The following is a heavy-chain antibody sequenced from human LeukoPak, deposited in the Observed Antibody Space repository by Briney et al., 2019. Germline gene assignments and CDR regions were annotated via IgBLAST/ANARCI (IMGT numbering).Heavy chain of an antibody. CDR3: ASGRIAVAGPAYYYYGMDV. D-gene: IGHD6-19*01. CDR2: IIPIFGTA. V-gene: IGHV1-69*13. CDR1: GGTFSSYA. Sequence: SVKVSCKASGGTFSSYAISWVRQAPGQGLEWMGGIIPIFGTANYAQKFQGRVTITADESTSTTYMELSSLRSEDTAVYYCASGRIAVAGPAYYYYGMDVWGQGTTVTVSS. J-gene: IGHJ6*02.